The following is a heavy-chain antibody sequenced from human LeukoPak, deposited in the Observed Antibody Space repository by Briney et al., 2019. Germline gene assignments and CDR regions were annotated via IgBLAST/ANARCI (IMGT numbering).Heavy chain of an antibody. CDR3: ARDLGGSGSYYDC. CDR1: GFTFSNYA. CDR2: IGGGGST. Sequence: GGSLRLSCAASGFTFSNYAMSWVRQAPGKGLEWVSGIGGGGSTSYADSVRGRFTISRDNSKNTLYLQMNSLGAEDTAVYYCARDLGGSGSYYDCWGQGILVTVSS. J-gene: IGHJ4*02. D-gene: IGHD3-10*01. V-gene: IGHV3-23*01.